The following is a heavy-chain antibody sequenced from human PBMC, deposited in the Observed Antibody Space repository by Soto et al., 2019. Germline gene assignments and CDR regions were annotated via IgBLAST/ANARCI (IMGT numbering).Heavy chain of an antibody. CDR2: IYHTGINTGST. J-gene: IGHJ6*02. Sequence: QVQLQESGPGVVAPSGTLSLTCTVSGDSITNSQWWTWVRQPPGKGLEWIGEIYHTGINTGSTNYNPSLKSRVAISLDTSKNQFSLRLSSVTAADTAVYFCGITQDYSYGVDVWGQGTAVTVSS. CDR1: GDSITNSQW. CDR3: GITQDYSYGVDV. V-gene: IGHV4-4*02. D-gene: IGHD1-20*01.